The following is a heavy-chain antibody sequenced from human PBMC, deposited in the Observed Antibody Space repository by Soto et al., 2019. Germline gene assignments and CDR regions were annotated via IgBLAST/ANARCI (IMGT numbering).Heavy chain of an antibody. Sequence: GESLKISCKGSGYNFPNYWISWVRQMPGKGLEWMGRIDPSDSYTNYSPSFQGHVTISADKSISTAYLQWSSLKASDTAMYYCARFEGDYGQMAFDPWGQGTLVTVSS. CDR3: ARFEGDYGQMAFDP. V-gene: IGHV5-10-1*01. D-gene: IGHD4-17*01. J-gene: IGHJ5*02. CDR2: IDPSDSYT. CDR1: GYNFPNYW.